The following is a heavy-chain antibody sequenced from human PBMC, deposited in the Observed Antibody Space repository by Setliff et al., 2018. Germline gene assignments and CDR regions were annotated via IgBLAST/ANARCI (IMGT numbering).Heavy chain of an antibody. V-gene: IGHV3-11*04. Sequence: GGSLRLSCAASGFTLSDYYMSWVRQAPGKGLEWMSKISGGGTTIFYADSVRGRLTISRDNAKNSLYMQLTSLRAEDTAVYYCARDGVYYAMDVWGQGTSVTVSS. CDR3: ARDGVYYAMDV. J-gene: IGHJ6*02. CDR2: ISGGGTTI. CDR1: GFTLSDYY.